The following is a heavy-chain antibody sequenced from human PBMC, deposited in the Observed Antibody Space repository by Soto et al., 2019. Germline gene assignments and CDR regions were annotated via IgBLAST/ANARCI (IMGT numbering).Heavy chain of an antibody. D-gene: IGHD3-22*01. CDR2: VYFSGNT. V-gene: IGHV4-31*03. J-gene: IGHJ5*02. CDR1: GGSISSSSYS. Sequence: PSETLALTCTGSGGSISSSSYSWSWIRQHPGKGLEWIVYVYFSGNTDYNPSLKSRVTISVDTSKKQFSLRLTSVTVADTAVYYCARLGYDSSGYPSWFDPWGQGTLVTVSS. CDR3: ARLGYDSSGYPSWFDP.